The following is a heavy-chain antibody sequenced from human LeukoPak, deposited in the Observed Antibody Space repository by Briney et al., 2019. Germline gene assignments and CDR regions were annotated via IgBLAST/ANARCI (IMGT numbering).Heavy chain of an antibody. CDR2: ISGYNGNT. CDR1: GYTSTNYA. CDR3: ARDHGDLVGVRVAFDL. Sequence: ASVKVSCKASGYTSTNYAISWVRQAPGQGLEWVARISGYNGNTDYAQKVKDRLTVTADTSTAYLEMRGLTSDDTAVYYCARDHGDLVGVRVAFDLWDQGTLVTVSS. J-gene: IGHJ4*02. V-gene: IGHV1-18*01. D-gene: IGHD4-17*01.